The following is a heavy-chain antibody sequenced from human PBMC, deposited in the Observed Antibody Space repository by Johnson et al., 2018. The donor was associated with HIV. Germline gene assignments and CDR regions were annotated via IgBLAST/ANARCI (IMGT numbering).Heavy chain of an antibody. Sequence: QVQLVESGGGVVQPGRSLRLSCAASGFTFSCYAMHWVRQAPGKGLEWVAVISYDGSNKYYADSVKGRFTISRDNAKNSLYLQMNSLRAEDTALYYCARDGWEQRGETVGDGFDIWGQGTMVTVSS. D-gene: IGHD1-26*01. CDR2: ISYDGSNK. J-gene: IGHJ3*02. CDR1: GFTFSCYA. CDR3: ARDGWEQRGETVGDGFDI. V-gene: IGHV3-30*04.